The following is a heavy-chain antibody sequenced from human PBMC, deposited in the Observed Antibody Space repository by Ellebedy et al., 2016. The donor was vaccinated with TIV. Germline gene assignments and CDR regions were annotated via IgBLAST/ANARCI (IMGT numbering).Heavy chain of an antibody. V-gene: IGHV3-23*01. CDR2: ISNGGEST. CDR1: GFTFNSFA. J-gene: IGHJ4*02. CDR3: AKDRIVGARKFDD. Sequence: PGGSLRLSCVASGFTFNSFAMSWVRQAPGKGLEWVSTISNGGESTNNADSGKGRFTISRDNSKNTLYLQMNGLRAEDTAVYYCAKDRIVGARKFDDWGQGTLVTVSS. D-gene: IGHD1-26*01.